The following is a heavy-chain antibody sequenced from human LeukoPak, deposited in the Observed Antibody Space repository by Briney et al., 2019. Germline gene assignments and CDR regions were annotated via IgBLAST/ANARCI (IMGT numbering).Heavy chain of an antibody. CDR2: IWYDGSNK. CDR3: ARDGAIFGVVPWFDP. D-gene: IGHD3-3*01. V-gene: IGHV3-33*01. Sequence: GGSLRLSCAASGFTFSSYGMHWGRQAPGKGLEWVAVIWYDGSNKYYADSVKGRFTISRDNSQNTLYLQMNRLRAEDRVVYCCARDGAIFGVVPWFDPWGQGTLVTVS. CDR1: GFTFSSYG. J-gene: IGHJ5*02.